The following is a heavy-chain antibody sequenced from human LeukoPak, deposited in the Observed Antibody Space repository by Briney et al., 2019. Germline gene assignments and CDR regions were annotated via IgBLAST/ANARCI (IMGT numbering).Heavy chain of an antibody. CDR3: ARGHYYDSSGSHGAYYFDY. J-gene: IGHJ4*02. CDR1: GFTFSSYA. CDR2: INHSGST. Sequence: GSLRLSCAASGFTFSSYAMSWIRQPPGKGLEWIGEINHSGSTNYNPSLKSRVTISVDTSKNQFSLKLSSVTAADTAVYYCARGHYYDSSGSHGAYYFDYWGQGTLVTVSS. V-gene: IGHV4-34*01. D-gene: IGHD3-22*01.